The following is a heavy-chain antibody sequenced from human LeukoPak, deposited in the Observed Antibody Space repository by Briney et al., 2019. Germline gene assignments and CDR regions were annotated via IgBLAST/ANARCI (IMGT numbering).Heavy chain of an antibody. CDR2: INPNIGGT. V-gene: IGHV1-2*02. CDR1: VYTFTGYY. Sequence: ASVNVSCKASVYTFTGYYMHWVRHAPGQGLEWMGWINPNIGGTNYAKKFQGRVTMTRDTSISTAYMDLSRLSSDHPTASYCAREAMGSITMVRGVMDYWGQGTLVTVSS. CDR3: AREAMGSITMVRGVMDY. D-gene: IGHD3-10*01. J-gene: IGHJ4*02.